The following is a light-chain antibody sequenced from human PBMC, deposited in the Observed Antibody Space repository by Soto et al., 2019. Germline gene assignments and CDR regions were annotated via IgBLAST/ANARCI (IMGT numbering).Light chain of an antibody. V-gene: IGLV2-14*01. J-gene: IGLJ1*01. CDR1: SSDVGGYNH. CDR2: DGS. CDR3: SSSKSSSTYV. Sequence: QSALTQPASVSGSPGQSITISCTGTSSDVGGYNHVSWYQQHPGKAPKLMIYDGSNRPSGVSNRFSGSKSGNTASLTISVHEDDEDADYYCSSSKSSSTYVFGTGTKVTVL.